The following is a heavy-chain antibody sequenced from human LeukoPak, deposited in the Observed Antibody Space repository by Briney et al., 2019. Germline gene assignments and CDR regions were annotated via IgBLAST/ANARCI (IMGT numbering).Heavy chain of an antibody. CDR2: INSDGSGT. V-gene: IGHV3-74*01. D-gene: IGHD2-2*02. CDR1: GFTFSSYW. J-gene: IGHJ4*02. Sequence: GGSLRLSCAASGFTFSSYWMHWVRQAPGKGLVWVSRINSDGSGTSYGDSVKGRFTISRDNAKNTLYLQMDSLRAEDTAVYYCARSMVTIPIPGGYWGQGTLVTVSS. CDR3: ARSMVTIPIPGGY.